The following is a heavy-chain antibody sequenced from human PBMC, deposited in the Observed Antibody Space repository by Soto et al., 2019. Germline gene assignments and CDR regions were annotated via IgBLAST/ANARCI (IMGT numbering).Heavy chain of an antibody. D-gene: IGHD3-3*01. Sequence: SVKVSCKASGGTFSSYAISWVRQAPGQGLEWMGGIIPIFGTANYAQKFQGRVTITADESTSTAYMELSSLRSEDTAVYYCARERITLFRVDPRSGYYYYYGMDVWGQGNTVAV. CDR2: IIPIFGTA. CDR3: ARERITLFRVDPRSGYYYYYGMDV. J-gene: IGHJ6*02. CDR1: GGTFSSYA. V-gene: IGHV1-69*13.